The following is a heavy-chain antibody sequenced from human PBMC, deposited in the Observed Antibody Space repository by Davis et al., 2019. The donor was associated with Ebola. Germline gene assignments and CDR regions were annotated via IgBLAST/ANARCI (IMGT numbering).Heavy chain of an antibody. V-gene: IGHV1-8*01. CDR1: GYTFTSYD. D-gene: IGHD4-23*01. Sequence: ASVKVSCKASGYTFTSYDINWVRQATGQGLEWMGWMNPNSGNTGYAQKFQGRVTMTRNTSISTAYMELSSLRSEDTAVYYCARGDYGGNSPLYYYYGMDVWGKGTMVSVSS. J-gene: IGHJ6*04. CDR3: ARGDYGGNSPLYYYYGMDV. CDR2: MNPNSGNT.